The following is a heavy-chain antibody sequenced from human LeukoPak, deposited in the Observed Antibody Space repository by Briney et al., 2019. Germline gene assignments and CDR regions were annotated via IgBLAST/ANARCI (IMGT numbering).Heavy chain of an antibody. V-gene: IGHV3-23*01. CDR3: AKMRGQYYHSYYMDA. J-gene: IGHJ6*03. Sequence: GGSLRLSCVASGFIFSSYAMSWVRQAPGKGLEWVSYGGSGGSTYYADSVKGRFTVSRDNSKSTLYLQMNSLTAEDTAVYYCAKMRGQYYHSYYMDAWGKGTTVTVSS. CDR2: GGSGGST. CDR1: GFIFSSYA.